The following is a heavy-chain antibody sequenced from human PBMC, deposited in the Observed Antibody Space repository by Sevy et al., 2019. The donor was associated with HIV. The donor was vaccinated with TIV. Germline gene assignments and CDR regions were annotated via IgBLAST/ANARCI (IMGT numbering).Heavy chain of an antibody. V-gene: IGHV3-33*01. CDR2: IWYDGKNA. J-gene: IGHJ4*02. CDR3: ARDLEEWELRYLGY. Sequence: GGSLRLSCAASGFTFSSFGMYWARQAPGEVLEWVAIIWYDGKNALYADSVKGRFTISRDNSKNTLYLQMISLRAEDTAVYYCARDLEEWELRYLGYWGQGTLVTVSS. CDR1: GFTFSSFG. D-gene: IGHD1-26*01.